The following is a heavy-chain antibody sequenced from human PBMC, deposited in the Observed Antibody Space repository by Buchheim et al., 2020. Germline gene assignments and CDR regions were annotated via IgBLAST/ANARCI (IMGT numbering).Heavy chain of an antibody. CDR2: ISGSGGST. CDR3: AKDEDFWSSSGMDV. D-gene: IGHD3-3*01. Sequence: EVQLLESGGGLVQPGGSLRLSCAASGFTFSSYDMSWVRQGPGKGLEWVSAISGSGGSTYYADSVTGRFTISRDNSTNTLYLQMISLRAEDTAVYYCAKDEDFWSSSGMDVWGQGTT. CDR1: GFTFSSYD. V-gene: IGHV3-23*01. J-gene: IGHJ6*02.